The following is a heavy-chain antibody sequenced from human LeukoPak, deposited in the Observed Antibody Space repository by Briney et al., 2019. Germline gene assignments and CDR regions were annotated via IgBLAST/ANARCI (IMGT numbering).Heavy chain of an antibody. CDR2: ISSSSSYI. D-gene: IGHD2-2*02. V-gene: IGHV3-21*01. Sequence: PGGSLRPSCAASGFTFSSYSMNWVRQAPGKGLEWVSSISSSSSYIYYADSVKGRFTISRDNAKNSLYLQMNSLRAEDTAVYYCARGLGYCSSTSCFTDYWGQGTLVTVSS. CDR3: ARGLGYCSSTSCFTDY. J-gene: IGHJ4*02. CDR1: GFTFSSYS.